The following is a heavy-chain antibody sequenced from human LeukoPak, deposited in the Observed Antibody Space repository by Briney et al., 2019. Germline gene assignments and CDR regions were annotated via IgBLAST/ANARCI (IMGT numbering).Heavy chain of an antibody. CDR1: GGSISSGGYY. CDR3: ARTHQTKTYYYDSSGSSAFDY. Sequence: PSQTLSLTCTVSGGSISSGGYYWSWIRQHPGKGLEWIGYIYYSGSTYYNPSLKSRVTISVDTSKNQFSLKLSSVTAADTAVYYCARTHQTKTYYYDSSGSSAFDYWGQGTLVTVSS. J-gene: IGHJ4*02. V-gene: IGHV4-31*03. D-gene: IGHD3-22*01. CDR2: IYYSGST.